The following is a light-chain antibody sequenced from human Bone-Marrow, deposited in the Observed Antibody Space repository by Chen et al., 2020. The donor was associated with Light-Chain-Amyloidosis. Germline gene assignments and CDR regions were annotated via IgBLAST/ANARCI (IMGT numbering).Light chain of an antibody. CDR2: EVN. Sequence: QSALTQPASGSGAPGQSITISCTGSSSDVGNYNLVSWYPQHPGKAPKLMIFEVNKRPSGVSNRFSGSKSGNTASLTISGLLAEDEADYHCGSYAGSNTVVFGGGTKLTVL. CDR1: SSDVGNYNL. J-gene: IGLJ2*01. V-gene: IGLV2-23*02. CDR3: GSYAGSNTVV.